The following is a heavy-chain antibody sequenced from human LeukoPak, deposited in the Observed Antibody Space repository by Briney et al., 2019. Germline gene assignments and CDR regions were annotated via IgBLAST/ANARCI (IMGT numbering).Heavy chain of an antibody. CDR1: GFTFSSYS. CDR2: ISSSSSYI. Sequence: GGSLRLSCAASGFTFSSYSMNWVRQAPGKGLEWVSSISSSSSYIYYADSVKGRFTISRDNAKNSLYLQMNSLRAEDTAVYYCARGGHSSSTNWFHPWGQGTLVTVSS. J-gene: IGHJ5*02. D-gene: IGHD6-6*01. V-gene: IGHV3-21*01. CDR3: ARGGHSSSTNWFHP.